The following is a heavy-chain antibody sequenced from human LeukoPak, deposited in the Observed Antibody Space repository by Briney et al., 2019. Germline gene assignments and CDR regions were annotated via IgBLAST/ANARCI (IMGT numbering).Heavy chain of an antibody. Sequence: GGSLRLSCAASGITFSSYGMHWVRQAPGKGLEWVAVISYDGSNKYYADSVKGRFTISRDNSKNTLYLQMNSLRAEDTAVYYCATLDPAAIADYWGQGTLVTVSS. V-gene: IGHV3-30*03. CDR2: ISYDGSNK. CDR1: GITFSSYG. D-gene: IGHD2-2*01. CDR3: ATLDPAAIADY. J-gene: IGHJ4*02.